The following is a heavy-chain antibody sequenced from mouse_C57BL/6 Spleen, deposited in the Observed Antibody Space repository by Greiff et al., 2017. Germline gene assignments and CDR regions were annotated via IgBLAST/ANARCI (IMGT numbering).Heavy chain of an antibody. J-gene: IGHJ4*01. V-gene: IGHV7-3*01. D-gene: IGHD2-4*01. CDR1: GFTFTDYY. Sequence: DVMLVESGGGLVQPGGSLSLSCAASGFTFTDYYMSWVRQPPGKALEWLGFISNKANGYTTEYSASVKGRFTISRDNSQSILYLQMNALRAEDSATYYCARDRDYVGAMDYWGQGTSVTVSS. CDR3: ARDRDYVGAMDY. CDR2: ISNKANGYTT.